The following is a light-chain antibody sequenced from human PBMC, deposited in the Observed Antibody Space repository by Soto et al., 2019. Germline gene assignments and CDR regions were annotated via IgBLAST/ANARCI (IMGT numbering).Light chain of an antibody. J-gene: IGKJ3*01. CDR1: QSLSSSY. Sequence: EIVLTQSPGTLSLSPGGRATLSCRASQSLSSSYLAWYQQKPGQAPRLLLYDTSNRATGIPDRFSGSGSGTDFTLTISRLEPEDFAVYYCQQYGSSPQTFGPGTKVDIK. CDR3: QQYGSSPQT. V-gene: IGKV3-20*01. CDR2: DTS.